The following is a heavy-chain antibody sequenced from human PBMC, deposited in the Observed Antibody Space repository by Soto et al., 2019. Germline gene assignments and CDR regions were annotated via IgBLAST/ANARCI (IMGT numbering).Heavy chain of an antibody. D-gene: IGHD3-3*01. J-gene: IGHJ4*02. CDR1: GGSFSGYY. V-gene: IGHV4-34*01. CDR3: AREFWSGYGPSRPDYFDY. Sequence: QVQLQQWGAGLLKPSETLSLTCAVYGGSFSGYYWSWIRQPPGKALEWIGEINHSGSTNYNPSLKSRVTISVDTSKNQFSLKLSSVTAADTAVYYCAREFWSGYGPSRPDYFDYWGQGTLVTVSS. CDR2: INHSGST.